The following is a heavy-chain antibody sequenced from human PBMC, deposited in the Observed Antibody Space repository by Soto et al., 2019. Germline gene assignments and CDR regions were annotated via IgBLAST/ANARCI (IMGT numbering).Heavy chain of an antibody. CDR1: GFTFSSYA. D-gene: IGHD6-13*01. CDR3: AKDSSSYYYYYGMDV. J-gene: IGHJ6*02. CDR2: ISGSGGST. Sequence: PGGSLRLSCAASGFTFSSYAMSWVRQAPGKGLEWVSAISGSGGSTYYADSVKGRFTISRDNSKNTLYLQMNSLRAEDTADFYCAKDSSSYYYYYGMDVWGQGTTVTVSS. V-gene: IGHV3-23*01.